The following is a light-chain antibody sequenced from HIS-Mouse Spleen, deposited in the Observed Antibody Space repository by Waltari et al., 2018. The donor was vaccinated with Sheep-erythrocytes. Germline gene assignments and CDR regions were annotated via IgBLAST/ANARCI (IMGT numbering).Light chain of an antibody. Sequence: TQSPSSVSASVGDRVTITCRASQSVSSYLAWCQQKPGQAPRLLIYDASNRATGIPARFSGSGSGTDFTLTISSLEPEDFAVYYCQQRSNWYTFGQGTKLEIK. CDR2: DAS. CDR3: QQRSNWYT. J-gene: IGKJ2*01. V-gene: IGKV3-11*01. CDR1: QSVSSY.